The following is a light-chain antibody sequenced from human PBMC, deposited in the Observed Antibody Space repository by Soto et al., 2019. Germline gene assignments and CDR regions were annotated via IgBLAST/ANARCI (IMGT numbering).Light chain of an antibody. J-gene: IGKJ2*01. Sequence: DIQMTQSASSLSTSVGDRVTITCRASQSISSYLNWYQQKPGKAPKLLIYAASVLQSGVPSRFSGSGSGTDFTLTISSLQPADFATYYCQQTYSTPRTFGQGTKLEIK. CDR2: AAS. CDR1: QSISSY. V-gene: IGKV1-39*01. CDR3: QQTYSTPRT.